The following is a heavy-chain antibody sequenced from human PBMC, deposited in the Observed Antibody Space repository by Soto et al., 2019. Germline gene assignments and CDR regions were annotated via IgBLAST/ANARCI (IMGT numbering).Heavy chain of an antibody. Sequence: QVQLVESGGGVVQPGRSLRLSCAASGFTFSSYGMHWVRQAPGKGLEWVAVISYDGSNKYYADSVKGRFTISRDNSKNTLYLQRNSLRAEDTAVYYCAKGEGVRGVIPLDYWGQGTLVTVSS. J-gene: IGHJ4*02. CDR1: GFTFSSYG. CDR3: AKGEGVRGVIPLDY. D-gene: IGHD3-10*01. CDR2: ISYDGSNK. V-gene: IGHV3-30*18.